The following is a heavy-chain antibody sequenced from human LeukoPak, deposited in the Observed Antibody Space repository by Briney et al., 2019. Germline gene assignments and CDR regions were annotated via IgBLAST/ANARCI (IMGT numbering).Heavy chain of an antibody. CDR1: GGSISSYY. CDR2: IYYSGST. D-gene: IGHD6-19*01. J-gene: IGHJ4*02. CDR3: ARVKVGSGWFEDPFDY. V-gene: IGHV4-59*08. Sequence: PSETLSLTCTVSGGSISSYYWSWIRQPPGKGLEWIGYIYYSGSTNYNPSLKSRVTISVDTSKNQFSLKLSSVTSADTAVYYCARVKVGSGWFEDPFDYWGQGTLVTVSS.